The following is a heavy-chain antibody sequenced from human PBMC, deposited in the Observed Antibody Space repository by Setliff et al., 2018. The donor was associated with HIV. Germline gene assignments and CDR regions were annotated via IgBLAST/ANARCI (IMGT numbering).Heavy chain of an antibody. CDR3: ARVEIQLWLLGPFDP. D-gene: IGHD3-10*01. V-gene: IGHV1-46*01. CDR1: GYSFTTYA. CDR2: INPSDNRT. Sequence: ASVKVSCKASGYSFTTYAINWVRQAPGQGLEWMGIINPSDNRTYYAQKFQGRVTMTRDTSTSTVYMELSSLRSEDTAVYYCARVEIQLWLLGPFDPWGQGTLVTVSS. J-gene: IGHJ5*02.